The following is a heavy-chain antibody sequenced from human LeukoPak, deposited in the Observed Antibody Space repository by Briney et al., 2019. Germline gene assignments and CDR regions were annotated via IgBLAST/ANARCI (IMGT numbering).Heavy chain of an antibody. CDR1: GVTFSSYA. D-gene: IGHD1-7*01. J-gene: IGHJ4*02. CDR3: ARDLANWNYVFDY. V-gene: IGHV3-30*01. Sequence: GGSLRLSCAASGVTFSSYAMHWVRQAPGKGLEWVAVISYDGSNKYYADSVKGRFTISRDNSKNTLYLQMNSLRAEDTAVYYCARDLANWNYVFDYWGQGTLVTVSS. CDR2: ISYDGSNK.